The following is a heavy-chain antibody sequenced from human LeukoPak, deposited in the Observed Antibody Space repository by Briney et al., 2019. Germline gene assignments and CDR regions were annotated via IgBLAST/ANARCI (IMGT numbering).Heavy chain of an antibody. Sequence: GGSLRLSCVASGFSFSGYEMTWVCQAPGRGLEWVSHISNSGGTIYYADSVKGRFTISRDNAKNSLYLQMNSLRAEDTATYYCARGKSMVVIGCFDSWGQGTLVTVSS. D-gene: IGHD2-21*01. J-gene: IGHJ4*02. CDR1: GFSFSGYE. V-gene: IGHV3-48*03. CDR2: ISNSGGTI. CDR3: ARGKSMVVIGCFDS.